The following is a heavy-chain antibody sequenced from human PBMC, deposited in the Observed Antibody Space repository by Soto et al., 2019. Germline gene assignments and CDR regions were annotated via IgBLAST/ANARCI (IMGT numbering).Heavy chain of an antibody. Sequence: QVQLVQSGAEVKKPGSSVKVSCKASGGTFSSYTISWVRQAPGQGLEWMGRIIPILGIANYAQKFQGRVTISPDQSPSTAHMELARLGTWDTAVYYCARIPPPQYSSSWEWWGQGTLVTVSS. D-gene: IGHD6-13*01. CDR2: IIPILGIA. J-gene: IGHJ4*02. CDR3: ARIPPPQYSSSWEW. CDR1: GGTFSSYT. V-gene: IGHV1-69*02.